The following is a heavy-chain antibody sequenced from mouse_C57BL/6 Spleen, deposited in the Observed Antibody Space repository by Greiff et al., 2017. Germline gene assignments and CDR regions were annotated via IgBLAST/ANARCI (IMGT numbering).Heavy chain of an antibody. Sequence: QVQLQQSGAELARPGASVKLSCKASGYTFTSYGISWVKQRTGQGLEWIGEINPRSGNTYYNEKFKGKATLTADKSSSTAYMELRSLTSEYSAVYFCARDLHDTRMDYWGQGTSVTVSS. V-gene: IGHV1-81*01. CDR3: ARDLHDTRMDY. CDR2: INPRSGNT. D-gene: IGHD6-1*01. J-gene: IGHJ4*01. CDR1: GYTFTSYG.